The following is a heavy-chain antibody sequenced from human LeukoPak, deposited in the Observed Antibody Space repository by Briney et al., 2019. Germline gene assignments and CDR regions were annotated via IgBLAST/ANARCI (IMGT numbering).Heavy chain of an antibody. CDR3: AREYGDLDY. D-gene: IGHD4-17*01. V-gene: IGHV4-4*07. CDR1: GGSISGYY. Sequence: SETLSLTCTVSGGSISGYYWSWVRQPAGRGLEWIGRIYSSGSANYNPSLKSRVTMSVDTSNNQFSLKLTSVSAADTAVYYCAREYGDLDYWGQGTLVTVSS. J-gene: IGHJ4*02. CDR2: IYSSGSA.